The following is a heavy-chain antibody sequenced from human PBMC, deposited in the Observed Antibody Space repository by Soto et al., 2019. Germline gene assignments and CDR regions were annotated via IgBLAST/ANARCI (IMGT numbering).Heavy chain of an antibody. J-gene: IGHJ3*02. Sequence: ASVKVSCKASGYTFTSYAMHWVRQAPGQRLEWMGWINAGNGNTKYSQKFQGRVTITRDTSARTAYMELSSLRSEDTAVYYCARGGGEVVVVWAAAFDIWGKGTMVTVSS. V-gene: IGHV1-3*01. CDR1: GYTFTSYA. CDR2: INAGNGNT. D-gene: IGHD2-15*01. CDR3: ARGGGEVVVVWAAAFDI.